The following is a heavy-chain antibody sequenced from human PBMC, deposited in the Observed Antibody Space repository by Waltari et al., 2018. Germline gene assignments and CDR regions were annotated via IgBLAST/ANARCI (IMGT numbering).Heavy chain of an antibody. CDR3: ARESEFCSSSACNDGFDV. CDR1: GFTFSSHG. V-gene: IGHV3-74*01. Sequence: EGQLAESGGGLVQPGGSLRLSCAASGFTFSSHGMHWVRQAPGKGLVWVSRVNVDGSAATYAASVRGRFTISRDNAKNTLYLQMNSLKVEDTAVYYCARESEFCSSSACNDGFDVWGQGTMVIVSS. D-gene: IGHD2-2*01. CDR2: VNVDGSAA. J-gene: IGHJ3*01.